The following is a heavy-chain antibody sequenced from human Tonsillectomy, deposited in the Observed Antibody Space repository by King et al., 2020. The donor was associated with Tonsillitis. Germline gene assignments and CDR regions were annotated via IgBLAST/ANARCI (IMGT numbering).Heavy chain of an antibody. D-gene: IGHD3-22*01. Sequence: VQLVESGAEVKKPGESLRISCKGSGDSFTSYWISWVRQMPGKGLEWMGRIDPSDSYTNYSPSFQGHVTSSADKSIITAYLQWSSLQASDTAMYYCARGDSSGYIVDYWGQGTLVTVSS. V-gene: IGHV5-10-1*03. J-gene: IGHJ4*02. CDR2: IDPSDSYT. CDR3: ARGDSSGYIVDY. CDR1: GDSFTSYW.